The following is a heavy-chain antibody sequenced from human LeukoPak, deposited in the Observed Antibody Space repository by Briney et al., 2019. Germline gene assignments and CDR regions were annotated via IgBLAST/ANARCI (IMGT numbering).Heavy chain of an antibody. CDR1: GFALSSAW. CDR2: FKSKTAT. V-gene: IGHV3-15*07. D-gene: IGHD6-13*01. Sequence: GGSLRLSCAASGFALSSAWMNGVRRAPGKGREWVGHFKSKTATNYAAPVKGRFTFSSDDSQNTLYLQMSSLKTEDTAVYYCTTDLAAVGKGEFDYWGQGTLVTVSS. J-gene: IGHJ4*02. CDR3: TTDLAAVGKGEFDY.